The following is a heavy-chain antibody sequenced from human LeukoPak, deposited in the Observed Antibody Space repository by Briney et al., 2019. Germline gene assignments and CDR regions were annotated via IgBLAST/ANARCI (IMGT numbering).Heavy chain of an antibody. CDR2: INWNGGST. D-gene: IGHD1-26*01. CDR3: ARVGEGGNYYSARMAV. CDR1: GFTFDDYG. J-gene: IGHJ6*04. V-gene: IGHV3-20*01. Sequence: GGSLRLSCAASGFTFDDYGMSWVRHAPGKGGEWVSGINWNGGSTSYADSVKGRFTISRDNAKNSVYEQMNSLRGEDTALYDCARVGEGGNYYSARMAVWGKGTTVPASS.